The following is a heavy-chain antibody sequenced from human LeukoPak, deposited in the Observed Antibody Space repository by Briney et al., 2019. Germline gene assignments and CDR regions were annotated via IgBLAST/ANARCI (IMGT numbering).Heavy chain of an antibody. CDR3: ARPKDSGYDYFDP. Sequence: ASVKVSCKASGYTFTGYYMHWVRQAPGQGLESMGWINPNTGGTYYAQKFQGRVTMTRATSISTAYMELSSLISDDTAVYYCARPKDSGYDYFDPWGQGTLVTVSS. V-gene: IGHV1-2*02. D-gene: IGHD5-12*01. J-gene: IGHJ5*02. CDR1: GYTFTGYY. CDR2: INPNTGGT.